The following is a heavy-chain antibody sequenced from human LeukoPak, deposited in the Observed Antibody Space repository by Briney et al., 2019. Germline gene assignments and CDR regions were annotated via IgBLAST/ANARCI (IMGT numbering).Heavy chain of an antibody. CDR3: ARAPITSPFYFDY. CDR1: GFAFDEHG. V-gene: IGHV3-20*04. J-gene: IGHJ4*02. Sequence: PGGSLRLSCTASGFAFDEHGMSWARQVPGKGLEWVSGINWSGGSTGYADPLRGRFTISRDNAKNSLYLQMDNLRAEDTALYYCARAPITSPFYFDYWGQGTLVTVSS. CDR2: INWSGGST. D-gene: IGHD2-2*01.